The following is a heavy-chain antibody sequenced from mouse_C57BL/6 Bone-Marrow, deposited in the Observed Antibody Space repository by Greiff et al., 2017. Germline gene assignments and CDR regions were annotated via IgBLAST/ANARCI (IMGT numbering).Heavy chain of an antibody. CDR2: IDPETGGT. V-gene: IGHV1-15*01. J-gene: IGHJ2*01. CDR1: GYTFTDYE. Sequence: VQLQQSGAELVRPGASVTLSCKASGYTFTDYEMHWVKQTPVHGLEWIGAIDPETGGTAYNQKFKGKAILTADKSSSTAYMELRSLTSEDSAVYYCTSEGITTVVATKKFDYWGQGTTLTVSS. D-gene: IGHD1-1*01. CDR3: TSEGITTVVATKKFDY.